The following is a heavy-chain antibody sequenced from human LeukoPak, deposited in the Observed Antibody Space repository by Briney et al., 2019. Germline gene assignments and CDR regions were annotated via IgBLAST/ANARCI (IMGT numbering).Heavy chain of an antibody. J-gene: IGHJ4*02. CDR2: IYYSGST. Sequence: SETLSLTCTVSGGSISSSSYYWGWIRQPPGKGLEWIGSIYYSGSTYYNPSLKSRVTISVDTSKNQFSLKLSSVTAADTAVYYCARTRIGSLWFGELFDYWGQGTLVTVSS. CDR1: GGSISSSSYY. V-gene: IGHV4-39*07. D-gene: IGHD3-10*01. CDR3: ARTRIGSLWFGELFDY.